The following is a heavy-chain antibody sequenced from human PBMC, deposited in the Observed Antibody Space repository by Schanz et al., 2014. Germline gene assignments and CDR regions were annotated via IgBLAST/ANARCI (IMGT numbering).Heavy chain of an antibody. V-gene: IGHV3-66*03. J-gene: IGHJ4*02. D-gene: IGHD1-26*01. CDR3: AKEGSIYWDRSVDY. Sequence: EVQLVESGGGLIQPGGSLRLSCAVSGFTVNTNYMSWVRQAPGKGLEWVAGISGSGGSTDYADSVKGRFIIPRDNSKNTLYLQMNSLRPEDTAVYYCAKEGSIYWDRSVDYWGQGTLVTVSS. CDR2: ISGSGGST. CDR1: GFTVNTNY.